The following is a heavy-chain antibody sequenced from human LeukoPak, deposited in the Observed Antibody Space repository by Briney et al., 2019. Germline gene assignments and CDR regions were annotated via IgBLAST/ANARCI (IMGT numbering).Heavy chain of an antibody. V-gene: IGHV1-18*01. CDR2: ISAYNGNT. D-gene: IGHD3-3*01. CDR3: ARSESDFWSGYSLV. Sequence: ASVKVSCKASGYTFTSYGISWVRQAPGQGLEWMGWISAYNGNTNYAQKLQGRVTMTTDTSTSTAYMELRSLRSDDTAVYYCARSESDFWSGYSLVWGQGTLVTVSS. J-gene: IGHJ4*02. CDR1: GYTFTSYG.